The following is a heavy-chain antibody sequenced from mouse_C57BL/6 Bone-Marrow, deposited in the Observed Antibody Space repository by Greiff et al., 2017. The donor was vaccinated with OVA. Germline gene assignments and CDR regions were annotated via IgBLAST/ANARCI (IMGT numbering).Heavy chain of an antibody. Sequence: EVNVVESGGDLVKPGGSLKLSCAASGFTFSSYGMSWVRQTPDKRLEWVATISSGGSYTYYPDSVKGRFTISRDNAKNTLYLQMSSLKSEDTAMYYCARHGGSPFDYWGQGTTLTVSS. V-gene: IGHV5-6*01. J-gene: IGHJ2*01. CDR3: ARHGGSPFDY. CDR1: GFTFSSYG. CDR2: ISSGGSYT.